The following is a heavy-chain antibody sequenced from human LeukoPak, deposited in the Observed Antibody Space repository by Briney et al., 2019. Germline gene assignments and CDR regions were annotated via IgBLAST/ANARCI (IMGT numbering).Heavy chain of an antibody. CDR3: ATYSRLQFYYYYMDV. J-gene: IGHJ6*03. D-gene: IGHD4-11*01. Sequence: ASVKVSCKASGYTFTGYYMHWVRQAPGQGLEWMGWINPNSGGTNYAQKFQGRVTITADKSTSTAYMELSSLRSEDTAVYYCATYSRLQFYYYYMDVWGKGTTVTVSS. CDR1: GYTFTGYY. V-gene: IGHV1-2*02. CDR2: INPNSGGT.